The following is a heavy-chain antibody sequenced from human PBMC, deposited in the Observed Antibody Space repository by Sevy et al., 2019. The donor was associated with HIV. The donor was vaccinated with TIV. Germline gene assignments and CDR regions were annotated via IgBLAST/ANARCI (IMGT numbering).Heavy chain of an antibody. Sequence: SETLSLTCAVSGYSISSGYYWGWIRQPRGKGLEWIESLYHTWQSYNSSLKSRATISGDSSKNQYSLTLSSVTAADTAVYFCARGGYYDTTGYISYYFDYWGQGILVTVSS. CDR1: GYSISSGYY. V-gene: IGHV4-38-2*01. CDR3: ARGGYYDTTGYISYYFDY. J-gene: IGHJ4*02. D-gene: IGHD3-22*01. CDR2: LYHTWQ.